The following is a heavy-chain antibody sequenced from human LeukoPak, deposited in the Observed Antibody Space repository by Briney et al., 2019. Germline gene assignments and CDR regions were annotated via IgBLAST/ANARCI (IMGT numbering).Heavy chain of an antibody. CDR1: GGSITNNGFY. Sequence: SETLSLTCTVPGGSITNNGFYWGWIRQPPGKGLEWIGYIYYSGSTYYNPSLKSRVTISVDTSKNQFSLKLSSVTAADTAVYYCARGPPLLRYENAFDIWGQGTMVTVSS. CDR3: ARGPPLLRYENAFDI. V-gene: IGHV4-30-4*08. D-gene: IGHD3-9*01. J-gene: IGHJ3*02. CDR2: IYYSGST.